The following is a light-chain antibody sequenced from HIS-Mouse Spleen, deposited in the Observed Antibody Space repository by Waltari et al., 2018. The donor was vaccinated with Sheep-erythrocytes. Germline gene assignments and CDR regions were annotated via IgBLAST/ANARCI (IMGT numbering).Light chain of an antibody. CDR3: QQLT. Sequence: EIVLTQSPATLSLSPGERATLSCRASQSVSSYLAWYQQKPGQAPRLLTYDASNRATGIPARFSGSGSGTDFTLTISSLEPEDFAVYYCQQLTCGGGTKVEIK. V-gene: IGKV3-11*01. J-gene: IGKJ4*01. CDR2: DAS. CDR1: QSVSSY.